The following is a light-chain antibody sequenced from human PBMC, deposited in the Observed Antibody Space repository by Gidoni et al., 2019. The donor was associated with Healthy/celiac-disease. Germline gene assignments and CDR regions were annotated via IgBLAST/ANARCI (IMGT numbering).Light chain of an antibody. CDR3: QQYGSSPQT. Sequence: EIVLTQSPGTLSLSPGERATLSCRACQRVSSSYLAWYQQKPGQAPRLLIYGASSRATGIPDRFSGSGSGTDFTLTISRLEPEDFAVYYCQQYGSSPQTFGQGTKVEIK. V-gene: IGKV3-20*01. CDR1: QRVSSSY. J-gene: IGKJ1*01. CDR2: GAS.